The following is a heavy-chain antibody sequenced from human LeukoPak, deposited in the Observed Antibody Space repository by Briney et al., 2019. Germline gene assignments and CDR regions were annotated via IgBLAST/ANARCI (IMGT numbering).Heavy chain of an antibody. CDR1: GFTFSSYS. V-gene: IGHV3-21*01. CDR2: ISSSSSYI. J-gene: IGHJ4*02. D-gene: IGHD2-15*01. CDR3: ARDRGLVVVAATDY. Sequence: PGGSLRFSCAASGFTFSSYSMNRVRQAPGKGLEWVSSISSSSSYIYYADSVKGRFTISRDNAKNSLYLQMNSLRAEDTAVYYCARDRGLVVVAATDYWGQGTLVTVSS.